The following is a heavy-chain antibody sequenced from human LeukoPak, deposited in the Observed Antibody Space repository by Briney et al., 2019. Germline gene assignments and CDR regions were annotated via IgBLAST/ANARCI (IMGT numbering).Heavy chain of an antibody. CDR2: IIPIFGTA. D-gene: IGHD2-2*01. CDR3: ARGHCSSTSCYADYYGMDV. V-gene: IGHV1-69*13. CDR1: GDTFSSYA. J-gene: IGHJ6*04. Sequence: SVKVSCKASGDTFSSYAISRVRQAPGQGLEWMGGIIPIFGTANYAQKFQGRVTITADESTSTAYMELSSLRSEDTAVYYCARGHCSSTSCYADYYGMDVWGKGTTVTVSS.